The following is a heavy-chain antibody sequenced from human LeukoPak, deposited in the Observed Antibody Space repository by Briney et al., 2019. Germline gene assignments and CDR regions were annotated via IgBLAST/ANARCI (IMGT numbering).Heavy chain of an antibody. CDR2: ISTNGGST. CDR1: GFTFSSYA. V-gene: IGHV3-64*01. D-gene: IGHD3-9*01. Sequence: GGSLRLSCAASGFTFSSYAMHWVRQAPGKGLEYVSAISTNGGSTYYANSVKGRFTISRDNSKNTLYLQMGSLRADDTAVYYCARGPHGRIYDILTGFDYWGQGTLVTVSS. J-gene: IGHJ4*02. CDR3: ARGPHGRIYDILTGFDY.